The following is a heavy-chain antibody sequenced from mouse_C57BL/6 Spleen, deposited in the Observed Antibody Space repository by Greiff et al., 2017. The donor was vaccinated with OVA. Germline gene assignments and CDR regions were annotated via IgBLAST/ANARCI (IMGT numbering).Heavy chain of an antibody. CDR3: AKNREITTGYYYAMDY. J-gene: IGHJ4*01. CDR1: GFSLTSYG. D-gene: IGHD2-4*01. CDR2: IWSGGST. Sequence: VQLQQSGPGLVQPSQSLSITCTVSGFSLTSYGVHWVRQPPGKGLEWLGVIWSGGSTDYNAAFISRLSISKDNSKSQVFFKMNSLQADDTAIYYCAKNREITTGYYYAMDYWGQGTSVTVSS. V-gene: IGHV2-4*01.